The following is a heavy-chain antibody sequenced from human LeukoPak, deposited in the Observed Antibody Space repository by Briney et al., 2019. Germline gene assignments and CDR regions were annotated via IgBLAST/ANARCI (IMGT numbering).Heavy chain of an antibody. CDR1: GFTFSSYT. V-gene: IGHV3-23*01. J-gene: IGHJ4*02. D-gene: IGHD1-26*01. CDR2: ISGSGGST. Sequence: GGSLRLSCAASGFTFSSYTMSWVRQAPGKGLEWVSAISGSGGSTYYADSVKGRFTISRDNSKNTLYLQMNSLRAEDTAVYYCARDPHSGSYYGGVGYWGQGTLVTVSS. CDR3: ARDPHSGSYYGGVGY.